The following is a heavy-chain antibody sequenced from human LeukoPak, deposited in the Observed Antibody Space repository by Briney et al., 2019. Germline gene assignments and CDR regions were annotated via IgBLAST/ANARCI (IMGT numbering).Heavy chain of an antibody. Sequence: GRSLRLSCAASGFTFSSYAMHWVRQAPGKGLEWVAVISYDGSNKYYADSVKGRFTISRDNSKNTLYLQMNSLRAEDTALYYCALHYGSANYYKYWGQGTLVTVSS. CDR3: ALHYGSANYYKY. CDR1: GFTFSSYA. CDR2: ISYDGSNK. J-gene: IGHJ4*02. D-gene: IGHD3-10*01. V-gene: IGHV3-30-3*01.